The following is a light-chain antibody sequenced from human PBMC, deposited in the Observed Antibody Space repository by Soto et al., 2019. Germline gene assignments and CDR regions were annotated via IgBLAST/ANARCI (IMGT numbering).Light chain of an antibody. CDR3: QQHNNWPLT. J-gene: IGKJ3*01. V-gene: IGKV3-15*01. CDR2: GAS. CDR1: QSVSDK. Sequence: EIVMTQSPATLSVSPGERATLSCRASQSVSDKVAWYQQKPGQAPRLLIYGASTRATGIPARFSGSGSGTEFTLTISSLQSEDFALYYCQQHNNWPLTFGPGTKVDIK.